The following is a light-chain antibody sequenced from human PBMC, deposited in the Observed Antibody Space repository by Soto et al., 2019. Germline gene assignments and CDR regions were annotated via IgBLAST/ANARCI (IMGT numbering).Light chain of an antibody. CDR1: QSVSSN. V-gene: IGKV3-20*01. Sequence: EIVLTQSPATLSLSPGGRATLSCRASQSVSSNLAWYQQKPGQAPRLLIYGASTRATGIPARFSGSGSGTEFTLTISRLEPEDFAVYYCQQYSSSPPITFGQGTRLEIK. CDR3: QQYSSSPPIT. J-gene: IGKJ5*01. CDR2: GAS.